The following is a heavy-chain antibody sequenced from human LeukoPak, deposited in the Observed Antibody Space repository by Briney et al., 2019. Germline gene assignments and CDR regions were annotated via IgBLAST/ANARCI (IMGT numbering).Heavy chain of an antibody. V-gene: IGHV3-7*05. CDR1: GFTFTNYW. D-gene: IGHD6-6*01. CDR2: IKQDGSEK. J-gene: IGHJ4*02. CDR3: AGERPSYLDH. Sequence: GGSLRLSCAASGFTFTNYWMSWVRQAPGKGLEWVANIKQDGSEKYYVDSVKGRFTISRDNAKNSLFLQMNGLRAEDTAVYYCAGERPSYLDHWGQGTLVTVSS.